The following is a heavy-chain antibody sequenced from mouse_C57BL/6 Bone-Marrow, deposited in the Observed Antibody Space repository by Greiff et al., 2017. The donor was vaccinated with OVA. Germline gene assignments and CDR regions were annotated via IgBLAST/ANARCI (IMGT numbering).Heavy chain of an antibody. J-gene: IGHJ3*01. Sequence: VQLQQSGPELVKPGASVKISCKASGYSFTGYYMNWVKQSPEKSLEWIGEINPSTGGTTYNQKFKAKATLTVDKSSSTAYMQLKSLTSEDSAVYYCARPRQLRLRSLTYWGQGTLVTVSA. CDR2: INPSTGGT. CDR1: GYSFTGYY. D-gene: IGHD3-2*02. CDR3: ARPRQLRLRSLTY. V-gene: IGHV1-42*01.